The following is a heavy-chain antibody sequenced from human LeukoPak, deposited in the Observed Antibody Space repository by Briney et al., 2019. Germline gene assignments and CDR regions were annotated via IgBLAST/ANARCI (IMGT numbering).Heavy chain of an antibody. J-gene: IGHJ4*02. CDR1: GFTVSSNY. Sequence: GGSLRLSCAASGFTVSSNYMSWVPQAPGKGLEWVSVIYSDSGGSTYYADSVKGRFTMSRDNSKNTLYLHMNSLRAEDTAVYYCARGFTHDYGDYFDYWGQGTLVTVSS. CDR2: IYSDSGGST. D-gene: IGHD4-17*01. CDR3: ARGFTHDYGDYFDY. V-gene: IGHV3-66*01.